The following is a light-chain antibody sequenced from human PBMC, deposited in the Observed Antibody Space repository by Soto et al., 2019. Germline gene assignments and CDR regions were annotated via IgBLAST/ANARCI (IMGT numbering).Light chain of an antibody. CDR2: DDN. CDR1: SSNIGGNS. J-gene: IGLJ1*01. V-gene: IGLV1-51*01. CDR3: GSWDSRMSAYV. Sequence: QAVLTQPPSVSAAPGQKVTISCSGSSSNIGGNSVSWYQQLPGTAPKLLIYDDNKRPSGIPDRFSGSKSGTSATLGITGLQTVDEADYYCGSWDSRMSAYVFGTGTKGTVL.